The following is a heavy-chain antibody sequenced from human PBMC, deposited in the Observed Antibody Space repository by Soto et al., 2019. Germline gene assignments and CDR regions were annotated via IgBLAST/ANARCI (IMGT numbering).Heavy chain of an antibody. CDR1: EYAFSSYA. CDR2: INAGNGHT. D-gene: IGHD3-3*01. V-gene: IGHV1-3*01. J-gene: IGHJ4*02. Sequence: ASVKVCCKPSEYAFSSYAIHWVRQAPGQRLEWMGWINAGNGHTRYSQKFQGRVIITANKSAKTAYMQLDSLTSGDTAVYYCASPHDFWSNYFDYWGQGTLVTVS. CDR3: ASPHDFWSNYFDY.